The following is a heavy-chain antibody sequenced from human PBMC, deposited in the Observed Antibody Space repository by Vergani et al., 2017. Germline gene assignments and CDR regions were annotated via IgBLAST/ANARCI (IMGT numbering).Heavy chain of an antibody. CDR3: ATTDIVATIFDY. J-gene: IGHJ4*02. CDR1: GFSFSGYW. CDR2: IKSDGSIT. Sequence: EVQLVESGGGLIHPGGSLRLSCEGSGFSFSGYWMHWVRQSPEKGLVWVSRIKSDGSITNYADSVKGRFTISRDNSKNTLYLQMNSLRAEDTAVYYCATTDIVATIFDYWGQGTLVTVSS. V-gene: IGHV3-74*01. D-gene: IGHD5-12*01.